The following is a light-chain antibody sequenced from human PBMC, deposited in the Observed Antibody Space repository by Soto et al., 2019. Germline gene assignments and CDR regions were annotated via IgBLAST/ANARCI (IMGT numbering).Light chain of an antibody. CDR1: QDIREY. Sequence: DIQMTQSPSSLSASVGDRVTITCQASQDIREYVNWYQLKPGKAPRLLIYDASHLETGVPSKFSGSRSGTDFTFTINSLQPEDIATYCCQQYDSLPYTFGQGTKVDIK. V-gene: IGKV1-33*01. CDR3: QQYDSLPYT. CDR2: DAS. J-gene: IGKJ2*01.